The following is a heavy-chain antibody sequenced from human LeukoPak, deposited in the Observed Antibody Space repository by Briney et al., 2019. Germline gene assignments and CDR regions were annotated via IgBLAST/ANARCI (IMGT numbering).Heavy chain of an antibody. CDR3: ARRYSAEGFDY. CDR1: GGSISSYY. V-gene: IGHV4-59*01. CDR2: IYYSGST. Sequence: SETLSLTCTVSGGSISSYYWSWIRQPPGKGLEWIGYIYYSGSTNYNPSLKSRVTISVDTSKNQFSLKLSSVTAADTAVYYCARRYSAEGFDYWGQGTLVTVSS. J-gene: IGHJ4*02. D-gene: IGHD1-26*01.